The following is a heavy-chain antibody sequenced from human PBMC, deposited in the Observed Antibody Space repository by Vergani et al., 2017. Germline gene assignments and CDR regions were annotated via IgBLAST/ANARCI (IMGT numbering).Heavy chain of an antibody. CDR2: ISWNSGSI. J-gene: IGHJ5*02. Sequence: EVQLVESGGGLVQPGRSLRLSCAASGFTFDDYAMHWVRQAPGKGLEWVSGISWNSGSIGYADSVKGRFTISRDNAKNSLYLQMNSLRAEDTALYYFAKGVSRLEWLLWSSGWFDPWGQGTLVTVSS. CDR1: GFTFDDYA. CDR3: AKGVSRLEWLLWSSGWFDP. V-gene: IGHV3-9*01. D-gene: IGHD3-3*01.